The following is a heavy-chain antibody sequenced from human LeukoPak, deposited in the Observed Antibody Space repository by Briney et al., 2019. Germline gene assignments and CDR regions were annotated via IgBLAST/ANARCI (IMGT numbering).Heavy chain of an antibody. CDR2: ISTYNGNT. V-gene: IGHV1-18*01. Sequence: ASVKVSCQASGYTFTSYGIDWVRQAPGQGLEWMGWISTYNGNTKYAQKLQGRVTMTTDTPTSTAYMELSSLRSDDTAVYYCAKESLMDWFDSWGQGTQVTVSS. J-gene: IGHJ5*01. CDR1: GYTFTSYG. CDR3: AKESLMDWFDS. D-gene: IGHD5-24*01.